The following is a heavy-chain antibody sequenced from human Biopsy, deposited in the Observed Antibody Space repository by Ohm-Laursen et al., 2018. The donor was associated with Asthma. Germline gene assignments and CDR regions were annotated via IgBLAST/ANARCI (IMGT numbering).Heavy chain of an antibody. J-gene: IGHJ4*02. V-gene: IGHV1-46*01. CDR1: GYTFTSYY. Sequence: ASVKVSCKASGYTFTSYYMHWVRQAPGQGLEWMGIINPSGGSTSYAQKFQGRVAMTRDTSTSTVYMELSSLRSEDTAVYYCARDGPVGAPSDYWGQGTLVTVSS. D-gene: IGHD1-26*01. CDR3: ARDGPVGAPSDY. CDR2: INPSGGST.